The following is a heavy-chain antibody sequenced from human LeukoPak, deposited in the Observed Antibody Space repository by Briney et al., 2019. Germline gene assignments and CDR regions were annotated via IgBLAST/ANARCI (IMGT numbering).Heavy chain of an antibody. J-gene: IGHJ4*02. CDR1: GFTFNNNW. V-gene: IGHV3-7*03. Sequence: GGSLRLSCVVSGFTFNNNWMTWVRQAPGKGLEWVATIKPDGGEKYYVDSAKGRFTISRDNAKNSLFLQMNSLRVEDTAVYYCARDSDWFFWDWGLGTLVTVSS. CDR2: IKPDGGEK. CDR3: ARDSDWFFWD. D-gene: IGHD3-9*01.